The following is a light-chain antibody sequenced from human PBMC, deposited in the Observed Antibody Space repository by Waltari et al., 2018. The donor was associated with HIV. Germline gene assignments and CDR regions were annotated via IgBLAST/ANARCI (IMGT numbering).Light chain of an antibody. J-gene: IGLJ2*01. Sequence: QSVLTQPPSVPAAPGQKVSISCSGSSSNIGNHYVSWYQQFPVTAPKLLIYDNNKRPAGIPDRFSGARSGTSATLCVTGLQTGDEADYYCGTWDSSLRAVVFGGGTKLTVL. V-gene: IGLV1-51*01. CDR3: GTWDSSLRAVV. CDR1: SSNIGNHY. CDR2: DNN.